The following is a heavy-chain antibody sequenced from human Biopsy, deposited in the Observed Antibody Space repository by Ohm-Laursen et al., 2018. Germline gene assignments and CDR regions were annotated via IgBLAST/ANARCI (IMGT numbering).Heavy chain of an antibody. D-gene: IGHD5-12*01. J-gene: IGHJ4*02. CDR3: ARLGSGDYFPTFFDF. V-gene: IGHV4-59*06. Sequence: SETLSLTCTVSGGSFTGHYWSWIRQPPGKGLEWIGNIFYSANTYYNPSLKSRVTISVDTSKNQFSLKLSPVTAADTAVYYCARLGSGDYFPTFFDFWGQGALVTVSS. CDR2: IFYSANT. CDR1: GGSFTGHY.